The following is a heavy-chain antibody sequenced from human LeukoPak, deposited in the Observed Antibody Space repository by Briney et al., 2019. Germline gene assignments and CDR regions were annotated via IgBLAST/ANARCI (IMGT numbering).Heavy chain of an antibody. Sequence: GGSLSLSCAAAGFIFRFYGMQWVRQAPGEGLEYVSAISSNGGSTYYTKSVKGRFTSSRDNSKNTLYLQMGSLIAEDMAVYYCAREAGITAMVTDYYFGMDVWGQGTTVTVSS. D-gene: IGHD5-18*01. CDR3: AREAGITAMVTDYYFGMDV. CDR2: ISSNGGST. J-gene: IGHJ6*02. CDR1: GFIFRFYG. V-gene: IGHV3-64*01.